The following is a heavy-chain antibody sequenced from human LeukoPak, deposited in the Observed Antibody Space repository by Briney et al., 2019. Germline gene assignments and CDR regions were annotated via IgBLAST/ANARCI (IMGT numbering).Heavy chain of an antibody. V-gene: IGHV3-21*01. D-gene: IGHD4-23*01. Sequence: GGSLRLSCAASGFTFSSYSMNWVRQAPGKGLEWVSSTGYSSYIYYADSVKGRFTISRDNAKSSLYLQLNSLRAEDTAVYYCARGATVITPPLDYWGQGTLVTVSS. J-gene: IGHJ4*02. CDR3: ARGATVITPPLDY. CDR2: TGYSSYI. CDR1: GFTFSSYS.